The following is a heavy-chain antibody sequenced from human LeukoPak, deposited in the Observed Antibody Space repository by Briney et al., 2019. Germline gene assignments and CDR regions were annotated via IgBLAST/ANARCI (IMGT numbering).Heavy chain of an antibody. CDR1: GYTFTSYG. V-gene: IGHV1-18*01. CDR2: ISAYNGST. J-gene: IGHJ4*02. Sequence: ASVTVSFKASGYTFTSYGIRWVRQAPGQGLEWMGWISAYNGSTNYAQKLQGRVTMTTDTSTSTAYMELRSLRSDDTAVYYCARDTYDYVWGSPPDGYWGQGTLVTVSS. CDR3: ARDTYDYVWGSPPDGY. D-gene: IGHD3-16*01.